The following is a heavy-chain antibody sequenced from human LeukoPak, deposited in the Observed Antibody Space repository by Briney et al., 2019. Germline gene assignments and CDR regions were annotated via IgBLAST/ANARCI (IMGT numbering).Heavy chain of an antibody. J-gene: IGHJ4*02. D-gene: IGHD4-11*01. CDR3: ARSYYGNYEDF. V-gene: IGHV3-74*01. CDR2: INSDGSST. Sequence: GGSLRLSCAASGFTSSTYWIHWVRQAPGKGLMWVSRINSDGSSTSYADSVKGRFTISRDNAKNTVYLHMNSLKVEDTAVYYCARSYYGNYEDFWGQGTLVAVSS. CDR1: GFTSSTYW.